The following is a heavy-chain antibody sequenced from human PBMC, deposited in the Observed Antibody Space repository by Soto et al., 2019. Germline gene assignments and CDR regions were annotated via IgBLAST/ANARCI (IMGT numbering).Heavy chain of an antibody. CDR1: GYIFSNYY. Sequence: ASVKVSCKACGYIFSNYYMHWVQQAHGQGLEWMGIINPSGGSTSYAQKFQGRVTMTRDTSTSTVYMELSSLRAEDTAVYYCAKENGYSSSWFEFDYWGQGTLVIVSS. CDR3: AKENGYSSSWFEFDY. J-gene: IGHJ4*02. CDR2: INPSGGST. D-gene: IGHD6-13*01. V-gene: IGHV1-46*01.